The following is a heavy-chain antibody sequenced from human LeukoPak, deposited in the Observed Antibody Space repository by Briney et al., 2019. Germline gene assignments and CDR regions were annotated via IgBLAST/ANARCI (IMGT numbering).Heavy chain of an antibody. Sequence: GGSLRLSCAASGFTFSSYWMSWVRQAPGKGLEWVANIKQDGSEKYYIDSVKGRFTISRDNAKNSLYLQMNSLRAEDTAVYYCARVSFGYYYALMDVWGKGTTVTISS. D-gene: IGHD3-10*01. J-gene: IGHJ6*04. V-gene: IGHV3-7*01. CDR2: IKQDGSEK. CDR1: GFTFSSYW. CDR3: ARVSFGYYYALMDV.